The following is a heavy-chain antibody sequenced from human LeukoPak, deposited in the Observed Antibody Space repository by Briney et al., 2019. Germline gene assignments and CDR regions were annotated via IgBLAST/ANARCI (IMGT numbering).Heavy chain of an antibody. CDR1: GYTFTSYY. V-gene: IGHV1-46*01. J-gene: IGHJ1*01. Sequence: ASVKVSCKASGYTFTSYYMHWVRQAPGQGLEWMGIINPSGGSTSYAQKFQGRVTMTRDTSTSTVYMELSSLRSEDTAVYYCARDHALTTYYYDSGGPGEYFQHWGQGTLVTVSS. CDR3: ARDHALTTYYYDSGGPGEYFQH. D-gene: IGHD3-22*01. CDR2: INPSGGST.